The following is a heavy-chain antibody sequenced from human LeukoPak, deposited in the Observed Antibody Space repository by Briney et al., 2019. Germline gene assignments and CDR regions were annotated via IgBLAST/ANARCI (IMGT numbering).Heavy chain of an antibody. J-gene: IGHJ5*02. Sequence: AAVKVSCKASGYTFTSYGISWVRQAPGQGLEWMGWINPNSGATNYAQKFQGRVTMTTDTSTSTAYMELRSLRSDDTAVYYCASAAAYQNWFDPWGQGTLVTVSS. CDR1: GYTFTSYG. V-gene: IGHV1-18*01. CDR3: ASAAAYQNWFDP. D-gene: IGHD6-13*01. CDR2: INPNSGAT.